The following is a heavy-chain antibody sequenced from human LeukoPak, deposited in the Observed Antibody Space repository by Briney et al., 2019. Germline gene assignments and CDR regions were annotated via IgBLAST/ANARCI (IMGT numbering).Heavy chain of an antibody. CDR3: AKGYSSGWYPFDY. CDR1: GFTFSSYA. Sequence: GGSLRLSCAASGFTFSSYAMSWVRQAPGKGLEWVSAISGSGGSTYYADSVKGRFTISRDNSENSLYLQMNSLRTEDTALYYCAKGYSSGWYPFDYWGQGTLVTVSS. J-gene: IGHJ4*02. V-gene: IGHV3-23*01. D-gene: IGHD6-19*01. CDR2: ISGSGGST.